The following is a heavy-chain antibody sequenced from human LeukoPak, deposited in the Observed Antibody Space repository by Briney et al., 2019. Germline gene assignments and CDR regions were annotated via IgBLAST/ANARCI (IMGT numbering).Heavy chain of an antibody. Sequence: SETLSLTCTVSGGSISSSSYYWGWIRQAPGKGLEWIGSIYYSGSTYYNPSLKSRVTISVDTSNNQFSLKLSSVTAADTAVYYCARPHFPSYSSGSLDAFDIWGQETMVTVSS. J-gene: IGHJ3*02. CDR1: GGSISSSSYY. CDR3: ARPHFPSYSSGSLDAFDI. CDR2: IYYSGST. D-gene: IGHD6-19*01. V-gene: IGHV4-39*01.